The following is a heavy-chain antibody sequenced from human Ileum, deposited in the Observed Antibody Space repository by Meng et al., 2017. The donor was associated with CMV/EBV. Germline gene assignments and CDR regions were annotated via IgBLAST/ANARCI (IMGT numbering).Heavy chain of an antibody. V-gene: IGHV4-39*07. CDR1: GGSISSSGYY. Sequence: SETLSLTCTVSGGSISSSGYYWGWVRQPPGKGLEWIGSIYYSGSTYYNPSLKSRVTISVDTSKNQFSLKVSSVTAADTAVYYCARDRRGAAFDIWGQGTRVTVSS. CDR2: IYYSGST. J-gene: IGHJ3*02. CDR3: ARDRRGAAFDI. D-gene: IGHD1-26*01.